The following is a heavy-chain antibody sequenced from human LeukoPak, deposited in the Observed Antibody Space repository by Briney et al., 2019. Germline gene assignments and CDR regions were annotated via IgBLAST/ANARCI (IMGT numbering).Heavy chain of an antibody. J-gene: IGHJ4*02. D-gene: IGHD4-17*01. CDR3: ARDKYGDYVFDY. Sequence: GGSLRLSCAASGFTFSCYGMNWVRQAPGKGLEWVTDISGNSDTINYADSVKGRFTISRDTAKNSLYLQMNSLRDEDTAVYYCARDKYGDYVFDYWGQGTLVTVSS. V-gene: IGHV3-48*02. CDR2: ISGNSDTI. CDR1: GFTFSCYG.